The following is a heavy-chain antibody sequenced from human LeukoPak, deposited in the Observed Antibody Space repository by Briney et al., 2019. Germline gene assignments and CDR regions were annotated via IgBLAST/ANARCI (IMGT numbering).Heavy chain of an antibody. V-gene: IGHV4-34*12. J-gene: IGHJ6*02. D-gene: IGHD1-7*01. Sequence: SETLSLTCAVYGGSFSGYYWSWIRQPPGKGLEWIGEIVHSGNTKYNPSLKSRVTISVDTSKNQFSLNLTSVTAADTAVYYCAKVLELRSRHYYYYGMDVWGQGTTVTVSS. CDR1: GGSFSGYY. CDR2: IVHSGNT. CDR3: AKVLELRSRHYYYYGMDV.